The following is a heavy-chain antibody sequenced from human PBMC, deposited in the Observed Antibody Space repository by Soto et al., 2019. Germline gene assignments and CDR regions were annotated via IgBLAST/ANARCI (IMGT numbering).Heavy chain of an antibody. CDR3: ARDVYGWGNYYTGLSAVDI. CDR2: TIPVFNTA. J-gene: IGHJ3*02. V-gene: IGHV1-69*06. CDR1: GGALSDHG. D-gene: IGHD3-10*01. Sequence: QVQLEQSGAEVKKPGSSVKISCKASGGALSDHGVSWLRQAPGQGLEWVGGTIPVFNTAKYAPKFQGRVTIAADKSTNLAYMELGSLRSDDKAFYYCARDVYGWGNYYTGLSAVDIWGQWTVVIVSS.